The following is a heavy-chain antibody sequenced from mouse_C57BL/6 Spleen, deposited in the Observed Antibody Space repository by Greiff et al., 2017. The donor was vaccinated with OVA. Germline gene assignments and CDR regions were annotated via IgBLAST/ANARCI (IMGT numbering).Heavy chain of an antibody. Sequence: EVQLVESGGGLVKPGGSLKLSCAASGFTFSSYAMSWVRQTPEKRLEWVATISDGGSYTYYPDNVKGRLTISRDNAKNNLYLQMSHLKSEDTAMYYCARDRGSNYDWYFDVWGTGTTVTVSS. CDR3: ARDRGSNYDWYFDV. CDR2: ISDGGSYT. CDR1: GFTFSSYA. V-gene: IGHV5-4*01. D-gene: IGHD2-5*01. J-gene: IGHJ1*03.